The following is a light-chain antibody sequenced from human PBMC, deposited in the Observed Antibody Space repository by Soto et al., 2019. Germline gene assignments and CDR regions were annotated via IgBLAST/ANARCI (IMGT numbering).Light chain of an antibody. CDR1: QTVSDNY. J-gene: IGKJ4*01. CDR3: QQYGGSPRVS. V-gene: IGKV3-20*01. CDR2: GAS. Sequence: EIVLTQSPGALSLSPGERATLSCRASQTVSDNYLAWYQQKPGQAPRLLIYGASTRATGIADRLSGSGSGTDFTLTISRLEPEDFAVYYCQQYGGSPRVSFGGGTKVEIK.